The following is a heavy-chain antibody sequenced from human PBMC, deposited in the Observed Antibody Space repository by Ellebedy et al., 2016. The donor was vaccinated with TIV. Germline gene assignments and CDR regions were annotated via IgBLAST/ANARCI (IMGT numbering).Heavy chain of an antibody. V-gene: IGHV3-30*01. CDR1: GFTFSYYA. CDR3: AGYPVTTHRRVY. D-gene: IGHD4-17*01. J-gene: IGHJ4*02. CDR2: ISYDGSNK. Sequence: GESLKISCAASGFTFSYYAMHWVRQAPGKGLEWVAVISYDGSNKYYADSVKGRFTISRNNAKNKLYLQMNSLRAEDTAVYYCAGYPVTTHRRVYWGQGTLVTVSS.